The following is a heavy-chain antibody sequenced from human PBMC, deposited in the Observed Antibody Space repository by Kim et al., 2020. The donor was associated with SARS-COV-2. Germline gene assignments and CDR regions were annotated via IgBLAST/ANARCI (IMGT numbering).Heavy chain of an antibody. CDR2: LSNTSATR. J-gene: IGHJ6*02. D-gene: IGHD6-6*01. CDR1: GFTFNTYS. Sequence: GGSLRLSCAASGFTFNTYSMNWVRQAPGKGLEWVSYLSNTSATRYYADSVKGRFTISRDNAKNTLYLQIHSLRDEDTAVYYCARDNKLSARLGGMDVWGQGTAVTVSS. CDR3: ARDNKLSARLGGMDV. V-gene: IGHV3-48*02.